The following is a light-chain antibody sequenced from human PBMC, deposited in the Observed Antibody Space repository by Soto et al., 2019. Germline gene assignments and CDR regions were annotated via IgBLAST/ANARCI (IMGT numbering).Light chain of an antibody. J-gene: IGLJ1*01. CDR2: DVS. V-gene: IGLV2-14*01. CDR3: SSYTSSSTPYV. Sequence: QSALTQPASVSGSPGQSITISCTGTSRDVGGYNYVSWYQQHPGKAPKLMIYDVSNRPSGVSNRFSGSKSGNTASLTISGLQALDEADYYCSSYTSSSTPYVFGTGTKVTVL. CDR1: SRDVGGYNY.